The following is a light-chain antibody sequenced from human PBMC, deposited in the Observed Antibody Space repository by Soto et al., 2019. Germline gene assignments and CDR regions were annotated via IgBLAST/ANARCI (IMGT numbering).Light chain of an antibody. J-gene: IGLJ2*01. CDR2: AVI. CDR1: SSDVGGYNH. Sequence: QSALTQPASVSGSPGQTITISCTGTSSDVGGYNHVSWYQHSPGKAPKLILFAVIDRPSGVSHRFSGSKSGNTASLTISGLQAEDEADYYCCSYTSLSTVVFGGGTKLTVL. V-gene: IGLV2-14*01. CDR3: CSYTSLSTVV.